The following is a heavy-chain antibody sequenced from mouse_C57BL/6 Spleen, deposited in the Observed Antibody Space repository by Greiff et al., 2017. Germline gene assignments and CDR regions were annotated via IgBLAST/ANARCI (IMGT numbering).Heavy chain of an antibody. V-gene: IGHV1-26*01. CDR1: GYTFTDYY. CDR2: INPNNGGT. J-gene: IGHJ2*01. Sequence: EVQLKESGPELVKPGASVKISCKASGYTFTDYYMNWVKQSHGKSLEWIGDINPNNGGTSYNQKFKGKATLTVDKSSSTAYMELRSLTSEDSAVYYCARPTVAPFDYWGQGTTLTVSS. CDR3: ARPTVAPFDY. D-gene: IGHD1-1*01.